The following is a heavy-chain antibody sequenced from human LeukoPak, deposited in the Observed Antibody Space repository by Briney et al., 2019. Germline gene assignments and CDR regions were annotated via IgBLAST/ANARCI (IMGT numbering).Heavy chain of an antibody. V-gene: IGHV4-30-2*05. CDR2: IYHSGNT. Sequence: SQTLSLTCTVSGVSINSDAYFWSWIRQPPGKGLEWIGYIYHSGNTYYNPSLKSRVTISVDTSKNQFSLKLSSVTAADTAVYYCARERGFLSGPLDYWGQGTLVTVSS. CDR1: GVSINSDAYF. D-gene: IGHD2-15*01. CDR3: ARERGFLSGPLDY. J-gene: IGHJ4*02.